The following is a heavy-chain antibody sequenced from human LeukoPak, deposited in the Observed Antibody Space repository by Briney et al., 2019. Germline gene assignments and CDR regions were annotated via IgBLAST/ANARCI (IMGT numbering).Heavy chain of an antibody. D-gene: IGHD1-26*01. CDR1: GYTFTSYY. CDR3: ASSGSYYVSYFDY. J-gene: IGHJ4*02. CDR2: IIPIFGTA. Sequence: GASVKVSCKASGYTFTSYYMHWVRQAPGQGLEWMGGIIPIFGTANYAQKFQGRVTITADESTSTAYMELSSLRSEDTAVYYCASSGSYYVSYFDYWGQGTLVTVSS. V-gene: IGHV1-69*13.